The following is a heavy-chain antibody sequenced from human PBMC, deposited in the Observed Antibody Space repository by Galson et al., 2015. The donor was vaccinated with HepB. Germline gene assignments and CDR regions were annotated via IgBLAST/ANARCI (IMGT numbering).Heavy chain of an antibody. CDR1: GGSISSGDYY. D-gene: IGHD4-17*01. J-gene: IGHJ2*01. CDR3: ARLRSAVTIHKWYFGL. V-gene: IGHV4-30-4*01. Sequence: PSLTCTVSGGSISSGDYYWSWIRQPPGKGLEWIGYIYYSGSTYYNPSLKSRVTISVDTSKNQFSLKLSSVTAADTAVYYCARLRSAVTIHKWYFGLWGRGTLVTVSS. CDR2: IYYSGST.